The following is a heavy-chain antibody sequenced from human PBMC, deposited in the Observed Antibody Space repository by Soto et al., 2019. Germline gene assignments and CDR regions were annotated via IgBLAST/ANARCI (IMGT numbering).Heavy chain of an antibody. CDR1: GFTFRVYA. J-gene: IGHJ5*02. CDR2: ITGNGDTT. Sequence: EVQLLESGGGLAQPGGSLRLSCTTSGFTFRVYAMSWIRQAPGRGLEWVSSITGNGDTTYYPDSVKGRFTISRDNSKKILFLQMNSLRVEDTAVYYCALDRPNFFGSGGGYYKSGGDHWGQGILVTVSS. CDR3: ALDRPNFFGSGGGYYKSGGDH. V-gene: IGHV3-23*01. D-gene: IGHD3-10*01.